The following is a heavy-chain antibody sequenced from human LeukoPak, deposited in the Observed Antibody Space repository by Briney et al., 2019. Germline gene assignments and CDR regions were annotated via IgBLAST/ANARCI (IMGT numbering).Heavy chain of an antibody. CDR1: GFTFSSYS. D-gene: IGHD3-22*01. V-gene: IGHV3-21*04. CDR2: ISSSSSYI. Sequence: PGGSLRLSCAASGFTFSSYSMNWVRQAPGKGLEWVSSISSSSSYIYYADSVKGRFTISRDNAKNPLCLQMNSLRAEDTAVYYCAKDVVGYYDSSGYYPDFPYYFDYWGQGTLVTVSS. CDR3: AKDVVGYYDSSGYYPDFPYYFDY. J-gene: IGHJ4*02.